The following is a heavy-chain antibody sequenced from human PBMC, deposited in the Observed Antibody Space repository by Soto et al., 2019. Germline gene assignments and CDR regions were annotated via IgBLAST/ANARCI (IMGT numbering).Heavy chain of an antibody. CDR2: VYDNGRP. CDR3: ARGVGSSPPRY. Sequence: SESLSLTCTISGGSISVYYWSWIRQSPRQGLEWIGYVYDNGRPYYSPSLKSRVTISADTSKNQISLKLTSATAADTAVYYCARGVGSSPPRYWGRGTLVTVSS. V-gene: IGHV4-59*01. J-gene: IGHJ4*02. D-gene: IGHD3-9*01. CDR1: GGSISVYY.